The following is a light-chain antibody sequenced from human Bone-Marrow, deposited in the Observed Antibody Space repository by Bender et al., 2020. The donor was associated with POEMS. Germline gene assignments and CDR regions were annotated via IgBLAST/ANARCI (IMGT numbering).Light chain of an antibody. CDR2: VNSDGSQ. Sequence: QLVLTQSPSASASLGASVKLTCTLSSGYSGYAIACHQHQPEKGPRYLLKVNSDGSQNKGDGVPGRFSASASGAERYLTISSLQSEDEADYYCQTWDTGPWVFGGGTKVTVL. CDR1: SGYSGYA. CDR3: QTWDTGPWV. J-gene: IGLJ3*02. V-gene: IGLV4-69*01.